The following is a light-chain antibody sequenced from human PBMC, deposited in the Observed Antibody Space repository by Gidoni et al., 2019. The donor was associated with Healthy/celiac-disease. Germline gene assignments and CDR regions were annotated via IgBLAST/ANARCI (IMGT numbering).Light chain of an antibody. CDR3: QQRSNWPSFT. CDR1: QSVSSY. Sequence: EIVLTQSPATLSLSPGERATLSCRASQSVSSYLAWYQQKPGQAPRLLIYDASNRATGIPARFSGSGSGTDFTLTISSLEPEDFAVYYCQQRSNWPSFTFGPXTKVDIK. CDR2: DAS. V-gene: IGKV3-11*01. J-gene: IGKJ3*01.